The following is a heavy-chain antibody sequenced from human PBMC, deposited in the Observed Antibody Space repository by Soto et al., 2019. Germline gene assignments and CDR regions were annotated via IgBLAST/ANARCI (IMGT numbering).Heavy chain of an antibody. Sequence: GALRPSCAASVLAFTLKSISWVSQAPGKWLEWVALISAIGITYYANSLRGRFTISRDSSKNTLYLQMNSLRAEDTAVYYCARSHSARYPHGFDIWGQGTMVTVS. V-gene: IGHV3-53*01. J-gene: IGHJ3*02. CDR1: VLAFTLKS. CDR2: ISAIGIT. CDR3: ARSHSARYPHGFDI. D-gene: IGHD1-26*01.